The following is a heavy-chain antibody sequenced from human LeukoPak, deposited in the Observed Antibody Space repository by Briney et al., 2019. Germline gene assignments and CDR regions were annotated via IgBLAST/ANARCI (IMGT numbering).Heavy chain of an antibody. CDR1: GFIFSNAW. CDR2: IKSKTEGGTT. J-gene: IGHJ4*02. Sequence: PGGSLRLSCAASGFIFSNAWMNWVRQAPGKGLEWVGRIKSKTEGGTTDYAAPVKGRFTISRDDSQNTVDLQISSLTAEDTAMYFCTTTYIVASTRKFGDCWGQGTLVVVSS. CDR3: TTTYIVASTRKFGDC. V-gene: IGHV3-15*01. D-gene: IGHD5-12*01.